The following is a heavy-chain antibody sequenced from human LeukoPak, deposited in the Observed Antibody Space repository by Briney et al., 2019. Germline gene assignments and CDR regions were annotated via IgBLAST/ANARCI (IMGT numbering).Heavy chain of an antibody. D-gene: IGHD3-10*01. CDR3: ARHYYGSGSYAFDI. CDR1: GYIFTSYW. CDR2: VYPGDSDT. J-gene: IGHJ3*02. Sequence: PGASLQISCQGSGYIFTSYWIGGGRPLPGKGLEGMGIVYPGDSDTIYSPSFQGQFPISADKSVSTAYLQWSSLKASDTAMYYCARHYYGSGSYAFDIWGQGTMVTVSS. V-gene: IGHV5-51*01.